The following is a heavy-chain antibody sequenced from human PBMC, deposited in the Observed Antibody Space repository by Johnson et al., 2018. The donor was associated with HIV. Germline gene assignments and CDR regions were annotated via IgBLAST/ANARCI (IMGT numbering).Heavy chain of an antibody. CDR2: IYSGGST. CDR1: GFTVSSNY. Sequence: VQLVESGGGVVQPGGSLRLSCAASGFTVSSNYMSWVRQAPGKGLEWVSVIYSGGSTYYADSVKGRFTISRDKVKNTLHLQMNSLRAEDTAVYYCATFGGGSFHAFDIWGQGTMVTVSS. D-gene: IGHD1-26*01. CDR3: ATFGGGSFHAFDI. J-gene: IGHJ3*02. V-gene: IGHV3-66*01.